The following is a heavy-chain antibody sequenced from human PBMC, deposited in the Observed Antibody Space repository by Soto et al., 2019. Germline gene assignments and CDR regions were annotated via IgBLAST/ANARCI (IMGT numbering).Heavy chain of an antibody. CDR3: TTLGYCSGGSCSDY. Sequence: GGSLRLSCAASGFTVSSNYMSWVRQAPGKGLEWVSVIYSGGSTYYADSVKGRFTISRHNSKNTLYLHMNSLRAEDTAVYYSTTLGYCSGGSCSDYWGQGTLVTVSS. J-gene: IGHJ4*02. CDR1: GFTVSSNY. D-gene: IGHD2-15*01. V-gene: IGHV3-53*04. CDR2: IYSGGST.